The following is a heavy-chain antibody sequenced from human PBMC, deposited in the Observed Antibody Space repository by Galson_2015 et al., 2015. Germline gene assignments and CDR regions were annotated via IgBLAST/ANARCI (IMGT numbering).Heavy chain of an antibody. Sequence: SLRLSCAASGFTVSSNYMSWVRQAPGRGLEWVSVIYSGGSTYYADSVKGRFTISRDNSKNTLYLQMNSLRAEDTAVYYCARGHSGWYFDYGGQGTLVTVSS. CDR3: ARGHSGWYFDY. D-gene: IGHD6-19*01. V-gene: IGHV3-53*01. CDR2: IYSGGST. CDR1: GFTVSSNY. J-gene: IGHJ4*02.